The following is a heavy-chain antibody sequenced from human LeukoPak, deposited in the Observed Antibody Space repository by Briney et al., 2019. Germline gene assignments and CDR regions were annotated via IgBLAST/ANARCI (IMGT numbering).Heavy chain of an antibody. D-gene: IGHD4-17*01. CDR3: ARVPHYGDYLLMDY. CDR2: IIPIFGTA. J-gene: IGHJ4*02. Sequence: ASVKVSCKASGGTFSSYAISWVRQAPGQGLEWMGGIIPIFGTANYAQKFQGRVTITADESASTAYMELSSLRSEDTAVYYCARVPHYGDYLLMDYWGQGTLVTVSS. CDR1: GGTFSSYA. V-gene: IGHV1-69*13.